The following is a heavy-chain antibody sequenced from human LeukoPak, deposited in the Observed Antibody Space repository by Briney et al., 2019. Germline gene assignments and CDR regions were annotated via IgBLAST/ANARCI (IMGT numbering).Heavy chain of an antibody. J-gene: IGHJ4*02. V-gene: IGHV3-48*01. CDR3: ARTYDFWSGSQYYFDS. CDR2: ISSSSSTI. D-gene: IGHD3-3*01. CDR1: GFTFSSYS. Sequence: GGSLRLSCAASGFTFSSYSMNWVRQAPGKGLEWVSYISSSSSTIYYADSVKGRFTISRDNAKNSLYLQMSSLRAEDTAVYYCARTYDFWSGSQYYFDSWGQGTLVTVSS.